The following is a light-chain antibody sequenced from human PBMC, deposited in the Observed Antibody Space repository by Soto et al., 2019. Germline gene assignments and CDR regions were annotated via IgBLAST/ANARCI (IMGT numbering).Light chain of an antibody. J-gene: IGKJ5*01. CDR1: ESIISDY. CDR3: QQFGRSPL. Sequence: ELVLTQSPGTLSLSPGETATLACRASESIISDYSAWYQHKPGQSPRILIYATSKRATGIPDRFSGIGSETDFTLTSSRLEPEDFALYYCQQFGRSPLFGQGTRLAIK. V-gene: IGKV3-20*01. CDR2: ATS.